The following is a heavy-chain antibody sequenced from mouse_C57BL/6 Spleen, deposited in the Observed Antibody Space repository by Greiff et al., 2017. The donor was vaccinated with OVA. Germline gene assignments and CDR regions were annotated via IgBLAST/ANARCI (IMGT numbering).Heavy chain of an antibody. CDR3: ARYGPLHYYGSSYVRYFDV. Sequence: QVQLQQSGAELMKPGASVKLSCKATGYTFTGYWIEWVKQRPGHGLEWIGEIFPGSGGTNYNEKFKGKATFTADTSSNTAYMQLSSLTTEDSAIYYCARYGPLHYYGSSYVRYFDVWGTGTTVTVSS. D-gene: IGHD1-1*01. J-gene: IGHJ1*03. CDR1: GYTFTGYW. CDR2: IFPGSGGT. V-gene: IGHV1-9*01.